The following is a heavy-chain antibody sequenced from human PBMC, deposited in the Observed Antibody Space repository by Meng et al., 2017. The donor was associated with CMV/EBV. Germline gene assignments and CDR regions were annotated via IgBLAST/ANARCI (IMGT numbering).Heavy chain of an antibody. V-gene: IGHV3-53*01. Sequence: GSLRLSCAASGFTVSSNYMSWVRQAPGKGLEWVSVIYSGGSTYYADSVKGRFTISRDNSKNTLYLQMNSLRAEDTAVYYCARDSVVVPAAPDYYGMDVWGQGTTVTVSS. CDR1: GFTVSSNY. CDR3: ARDSVVVPAAPDYYGMDV. J-gene: IGHJ6*02. CDR2: IYSGGST. D-gene: IGHD2-2*01.